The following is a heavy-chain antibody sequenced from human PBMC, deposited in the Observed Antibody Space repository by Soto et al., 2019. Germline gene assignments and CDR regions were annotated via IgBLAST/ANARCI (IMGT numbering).Heavy chain of an antibody. V-gene: IGHV4-39*01. CDR3: AKSSIEPRIFMYPFDS. D-gene: IGHD6-6*01. CDR2: IYYDGNT. Sequence: SETLSLTCTVSGHSIPSDKYYWAWIRQPPGKGLETIANIYYDGNTYYNPSLESRVTISVDTSKNQFSLRLTSVTAADTAVYYCAKSSIEPRIFMYPFDSWGLG. CDR1: GHSIPSDKYY. J-gene: IGHJ4*02.